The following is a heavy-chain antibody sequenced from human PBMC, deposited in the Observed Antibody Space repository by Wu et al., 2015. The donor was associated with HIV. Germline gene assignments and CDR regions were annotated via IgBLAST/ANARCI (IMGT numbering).Heavy chain of an antibody. CDR1: GGSLSDYA. J-gene: IGHJ6*02. Sequence: QVQLVQSGAGVKKPGSSVKVSCKASGGSLSDYAISWVRQAPGQGLEWMGRIIPMYGKPIDAQKFQGRITITADDSTSTVDMELSSLRSEDTAVYFCARDRDGGGFYYGMDVWGQGTTVTVSS. D-gene: IGHD2-15*01. CDR2: IIPMYGKP. V-gene: IGHV1-69*13. CDR3: ARDRDGGGFYYGMDV.